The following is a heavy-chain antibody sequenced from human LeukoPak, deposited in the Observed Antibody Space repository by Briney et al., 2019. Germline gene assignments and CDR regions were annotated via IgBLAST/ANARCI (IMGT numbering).Heavy chain of an antibody. CDR1: GFTFTNYA. V-gene: IGHV3-23*01. J-gene: IGHJ5*02. D-gene: IGHD1-26*01. CDR2: ISGSGHNT. CDR3: AKDEIRVGATYH. Sequence: PGGSLRLSCAATGFTFTNYAITWIRQAPGKGLEWVSTISGSGHNTYYADSVQGRFTISRDNSKNTLFLQMNSLRAEDTAVYYCAKDEIRVGATYHWGQGTLVTVSS.